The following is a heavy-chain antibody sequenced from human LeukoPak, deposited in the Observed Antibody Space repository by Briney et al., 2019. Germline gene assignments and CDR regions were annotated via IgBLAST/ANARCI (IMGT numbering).Heavy chain of an antibody. D-gene: IGHD3-22*01. CDR3: ARVDDSSGLSEDAFDI. CDR1: GYTFTSYD. J-gene: IGHJ3*02. V-gene: IGHV1-8*01. Sequence: ASVKVSCKASGYTFTSYDINWVRQATGQGLEWMGWMNPNSGNTGYAQKFQGRVTMTRNTSISTAYMELSSLRSEDTAVYYCARVDDSSGLSEDAFDIWGQGTMVTVSS. CDR2: MNPNSGNT.